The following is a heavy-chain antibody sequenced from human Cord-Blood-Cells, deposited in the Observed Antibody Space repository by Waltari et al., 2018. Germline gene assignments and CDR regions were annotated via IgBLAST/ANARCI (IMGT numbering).Heavy chain of an antibody. Sequence: QVQLVESGGGVVQPGRSLGLSCAASGFTFSSSGMHWVRQAPGKGLVWVAVRVLDGSNKYYANSEKGRFTICRDKSKNTLYLQMNSLTAEDTGVYYCARGITNCYGSGSYYDWFDPWGQGTLVTVSS. D-gene: IGHD3-10*01. J-gene: IGHJ5*02. CDR3: ARGITNCYGSGSYYDWFDP. CDR1: GFTFSSSG. V-gene: IGHV3-33*01. CDR2: RVLDGSNK.